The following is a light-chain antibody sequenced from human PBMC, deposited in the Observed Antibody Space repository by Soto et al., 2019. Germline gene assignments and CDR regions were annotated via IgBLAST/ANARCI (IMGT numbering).Light chain of an antibody. CDR3: QQYGSSPLT. Sequence: IVFTHSPAILSLSPGDRATLSCRASQSVSSSYLAWYQHKPGQAPRLLIHGASSRVTGIPDRFSGSGSGTDFTLIISRLEPEDFAVYYCQQYGSSPLTFGGGTKVDI. CDR1: QSVSSSY. CDR2: GAS. J-gene: IGKJ4*01. V-gene: IGKV3-20*01.